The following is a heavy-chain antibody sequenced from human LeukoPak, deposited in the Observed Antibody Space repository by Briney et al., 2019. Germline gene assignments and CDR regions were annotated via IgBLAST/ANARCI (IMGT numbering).Heavy chain of an antibody. D-gene: IGHD3-10*01. CDR2: IQYDGSNK. CDR1: GCTFSSYG. CDR3: ARSLTMVRAYDY. J-gene: IGHJ4*02. V-gene: IGHV3-30*02. Sequence: GGSLRLSCAASGCTFSSYGMHWVRQAPGKGLEWVTFIQYDGSNKYYADSVKGRFTVSRDNSKNTVYLQMNSLRTEDTAVYYCARSLTMVRAYDYWGQGTLVTVSS.